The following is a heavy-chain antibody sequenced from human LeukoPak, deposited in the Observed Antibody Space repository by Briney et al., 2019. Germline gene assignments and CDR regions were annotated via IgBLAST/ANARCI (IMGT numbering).Heavy chain of an antibody. D-gene: IGHD2-15*01. J-gene: IGHJ4*02. CDR1: GGSISSYY. Sequence: SETLSLTCTVSGGSISSYYWSWIRQPPGKGLEWIGYIYYSGSTNYNPSLKSRVTISVDTSKNQFSLKLSSVTAADTAVYYCARDRNDCSGGSCFDTYYFDYWGREPWSPSPQ. CDR2: IYYSGST. V-gene: IGHV4-59*01. CDR3: ARDRNDCSGGSCFDTYYFDY.